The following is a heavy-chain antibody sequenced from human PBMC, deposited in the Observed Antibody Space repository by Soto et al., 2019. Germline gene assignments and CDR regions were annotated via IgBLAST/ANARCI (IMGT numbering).Heavy chain of an antibody. CDR2: IYYSGST. V-gene: IGHV4-59*01. Sequence: SETLSLTCTVSGGSISSYYWSWIRQPPGKGLEWIGYIYYSGSTNYNPSLKSRVTISVDTSKNQFSLKLSSVTAADTAVYYCARGRTTCSSTRCYKNYYYGMDVWGQGTTVTVSS. D-gene: IGHD2-2*01. J-gene: IGHJ6*02. CDR1: GGSISSYY. CDR3: ARGRTTCSSTRCYKNYYYGMDV.